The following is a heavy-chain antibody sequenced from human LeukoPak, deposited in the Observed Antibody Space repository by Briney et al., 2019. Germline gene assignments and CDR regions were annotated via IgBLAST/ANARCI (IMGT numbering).Heavy chain of an antibody. CDR1: GFTFSSYS. Sequence: PGGSLRLSCAASGFTFSSYSMNWVRQAPGKGLEWVSSISSSSSYIYYADSVKGRFTISRDNAKNSLYLQMNSLRAEDTAVYYCARDLTSSGSHNAFDIWGQGTMVTASS. J-gene: IGHJ3*02. D-gene: IGHD1-26*01. CDR2: ISSSSSYI. CDR3: ARDLTSSGSHNAFDI. V-gene: IGHV3-21*01.